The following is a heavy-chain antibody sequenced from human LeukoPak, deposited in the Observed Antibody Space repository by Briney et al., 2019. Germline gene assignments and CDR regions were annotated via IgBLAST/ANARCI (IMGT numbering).Heavy chain of an antibody. CDR1: GGSISSYY. CDR2: IYYSGGT. D-gene: IGHD2-2*01. CDR3: ARGGYCSSTSCYWYFDL. V-gene: IGHV4-59*01. J-gene: IGHJ2*01. Sequence: PSETLSLTCTVSGGSISSYYWSWIRQPPGEGLEWIGYIYYSGGTNYNPSLKSRVTISVDTSKNQFSLKLSSVTAADTAVYYCARGGYCSSTSCYWYFDLWGRGTLVTVSS.